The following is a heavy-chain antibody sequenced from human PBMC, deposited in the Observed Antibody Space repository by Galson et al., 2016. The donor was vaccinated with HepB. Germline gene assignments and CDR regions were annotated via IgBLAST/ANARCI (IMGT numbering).Heavy chain of an antibody. CDR1: GVSMNNYY. CDR3: AGQGLGRAGERDIH. V-gene: IGHV4-4*07. D-gene: IGHD4-17*01. Sequence: SETLSLTCSVSGVSMNNYYWSWIRQAAGGGLEWIGRIYASGSTNYNPPLKSRVTISVDTSKNQFSLSLSSMAAADTAVYYCAGQGLGRAGERDIHWGQGTLVTVSS. J-gene: IGHJ4*02. CDR2: IYASGST.